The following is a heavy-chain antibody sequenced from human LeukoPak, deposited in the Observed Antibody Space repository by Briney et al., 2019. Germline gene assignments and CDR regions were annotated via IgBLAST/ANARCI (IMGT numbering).Heavy chain of an antibody. CDR1: GFTFNTYW. D-gene: IGHD5-24*01. CDR2: LNSDGTST. J-gene: IGHJ3*02. CDR3: ARDAVRGDGYNSYGFDI. V-gene: IGHV3-74*01. Sequence: GGSPRLSCVASGFTFNTYWMHWVRQAPGKGLVWVSCLNSDGTSTNYADSVRGRFTISRDNAKNTLHLQMNSLRAEDTAVYYCARDAVRGDGYNSYGFDIWGQGTMVTVSS.